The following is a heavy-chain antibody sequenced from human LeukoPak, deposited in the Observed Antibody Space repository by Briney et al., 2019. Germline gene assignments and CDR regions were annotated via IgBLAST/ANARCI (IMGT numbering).Heavy chain of an antibody. CDR2: ISSSGSTI. J-gene: IGHJ4*02. Sequence: GGSLRLSCAASGFTFSDYYKSWIRQAPGKGLEWVSYISSSGSTIYYADSVKGRFTISRDNAKNSLYLQMNSLRAEDTAVYYCARDTRSWWVDYWGQGTLVTVSS. V-gene: IGHV3-11*01. CDR1: GFTFSDYY. D-gene: IGHD6-13*01. CDR3: ARDTRSWWVDY.